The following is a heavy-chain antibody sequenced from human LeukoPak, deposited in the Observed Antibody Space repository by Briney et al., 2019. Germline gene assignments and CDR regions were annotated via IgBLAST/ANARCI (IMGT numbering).Heavy chain of an antibody. V-gene: IGHV1-2*02. J-gene: IGHJ4*02. Sequence: ASVKVSCKASGYTFSGYYIHWVRQAPGQGLELMGWIKPDSGDTHYVQKFQGRVTMTRDTSITTAYMELSLRSDDTAVYYCAKFDHDWGTFDYWGQGTVVTVSS. CDR2: IKPDSGDT. CDR3: AKFDHDWGTFDY. CDR1: GYTFSGYY. D-gene: IGHD7-27*01.